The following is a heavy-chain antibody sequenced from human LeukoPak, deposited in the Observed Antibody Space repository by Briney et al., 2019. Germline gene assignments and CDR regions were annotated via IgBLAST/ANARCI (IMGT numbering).Heavy chain of an antibody. CDR3: ARNIGYCSGGSCYSGLSGDWFDP. CDR1: GGSFSGYY. J-gene: IGHJ5*02. CDR2: INHSGST. V-gene: IGHV4-34*01. D-gene: IGHD2-15*01. Sequence: SETLSLTCAVYGGSFSGYYWSWIRQPPGKGLEWIGEINHSGSTNYNPSLKSRVTISVDTSKNQFSLKLSSVTAADTAVYYCARNIGYCSGGSCYSGLSGDWFDPWGQGTLVTVSS.